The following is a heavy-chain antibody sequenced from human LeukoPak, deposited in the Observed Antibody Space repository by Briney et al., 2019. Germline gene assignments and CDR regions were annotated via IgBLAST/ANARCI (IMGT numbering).Heavy chain of an antibody. CDR2: IWYDGSNK. V-gene: IGHV3-33*01. D-gene: IGHD4-23*01. CDR1: GFTFSSYG. J-gene: IGHJ4*02. Sequence: GRSLRLSCAASGFTFSSYGMHWVRQAPGRGLEWVAVIWYDGSNKYYADSVKGRFTISRDNSKNTLYLQMNSLRAEDTAVYYCARSPTVVTRPIDYWGQGTLVTVSS. CDR3: ARSPTVVTRPIDY.